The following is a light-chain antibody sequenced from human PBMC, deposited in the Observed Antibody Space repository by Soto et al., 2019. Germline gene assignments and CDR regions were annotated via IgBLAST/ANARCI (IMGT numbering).Light chain of an antibody. J-gene: IGLJ1*01. Sequence: QSALTQPASVPGSPGQSITISCTGTSSDVGSYNLVSWYQQHPGKAPKLMIYEGSKRPSGVSNRFSGSKSGNTASLTISGLQAEDEADYYCCSYAGSSFYVFGTGTKLTVL. CDR1: SSDVGSYNL. V-gene: IGLV2-23*01. CDR2: EGS. CDR3: CSYAGSSFYV.